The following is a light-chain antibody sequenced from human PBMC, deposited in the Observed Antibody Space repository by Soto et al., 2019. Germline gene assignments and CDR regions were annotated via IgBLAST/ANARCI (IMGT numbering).Light chain of an antibody. V-gene: IGKV3-20*01. CDR2: GAS. J-gene: IGKJ1*01. Sequence: EIVLTQSPATLSLSPGERATLSCRASQSIRSPFLAWYQQKPGQAPRLFIHGASSRATGIPDRFSGSGSGTDFLLTISRLEPEDFAVYYCGSDEWTFGQGTKVE. CDR3: GSDEWT. CDR1: QSIRSPF.